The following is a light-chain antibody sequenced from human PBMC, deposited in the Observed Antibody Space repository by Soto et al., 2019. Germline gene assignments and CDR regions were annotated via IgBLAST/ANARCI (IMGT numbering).Light chain of an antibody. Sequence: EIVLTQSPATLSLSPGERATLSCRASQSVSSYLAWYQQKPGQAPRLLIYDASHRATGIPARFSGSGSGTDFTLTISSLEPEDFAVYYCQLRSNGPLILTFGPGTKVDIK. V-gene: IGKV3-11*01. J-gene: IGKJ3*01. CDR3: QLRSNGPLILT. CDR2: DAS. CDR1: QSVSSY.